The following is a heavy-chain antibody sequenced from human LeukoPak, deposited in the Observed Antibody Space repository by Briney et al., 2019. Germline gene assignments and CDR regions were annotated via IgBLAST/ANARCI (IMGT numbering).Heavy chain of an antibody. Sequence: GGSLRLSCAASGFTFSSYGMHWVRQAPGKGLEWVAVIWYDGSNKYYADSVKGRFTISRDNSKNTLYLQMNSLRAEDTAVYYCAKPGSVIPSNLIAVAGREDYYYYYGMDVWGQGTTVTVSS. CDR2: IWYDGSNK. V-gene: IGHV3-33*06. CDR1: GFTFSSYG. D-gene: IGHD6-19*01. CDR3: AKPGSVIPSNLIAVAGREDYYYYYGMDV. J-gene: IGHJ6*02.